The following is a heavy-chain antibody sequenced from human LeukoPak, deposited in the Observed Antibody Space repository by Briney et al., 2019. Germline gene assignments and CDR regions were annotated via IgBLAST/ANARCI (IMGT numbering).Heavy chain of an antibody. J-gene: IGHJ6*03. Sequence: ASVKVSCKASGYTFTSYAMNWVRQAPGQGLEWMGWINTNTGNPTYAQGFTGRFVFSLDTSVSTAYLQISSLRAEDTAVYYCARGPRPHIVVVPAADYYYYMDVWDKGTTVTVSS. CDR1: GYTFTSYA. D-gene: IGHD2-2*01. CDR3: ARGPRPHIVVVPAADYYYYMDV. V-gene: IGHV7-4-1*02. CDR2: INTNTGNP.